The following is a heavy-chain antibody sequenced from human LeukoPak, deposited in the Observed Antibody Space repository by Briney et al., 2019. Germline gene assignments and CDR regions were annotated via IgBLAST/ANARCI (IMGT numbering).Heavy chain of an antibody. CDR1: GYNFNDYY. CDR3: AKAGRSDYFLRWFDP. J-gene: IGHJ5*02. V-gene: IGHV1-2*02. D-gene: IGHD3-10*01. Sequence: ASEKVSCKASGYNFNDYYMHWVRQVPGQGFEWLGWINPKNGYATYAGNFLGRLTMTSDKSTSTISMDLISLRSDDTAIYYRAKAGRSDYFLRWFDPWGQGTLVTVSS. CDR2: INPKNGYA.